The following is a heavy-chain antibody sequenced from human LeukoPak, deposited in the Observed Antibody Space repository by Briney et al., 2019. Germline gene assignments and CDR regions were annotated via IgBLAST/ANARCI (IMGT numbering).Heavy chain of an antibody. D-gene: IGHD5-24*01. Sequence: SLRLSCAASGFTFSSYGMHWVRQAPGKGLEWVAVISYDGGNKYYADSVKGRFTISRDNSKNTPYLQMNSLRAEDTAVYYCAKMALGIGDAFDIWGQGTMVTASS. CDR2: ISYDGGNK. V-gene: IGHV3-30*18. CDR3: AKMALGIGDAFDI. J-gene: IGHJ3*02. CDR1: GFTFSSYG.